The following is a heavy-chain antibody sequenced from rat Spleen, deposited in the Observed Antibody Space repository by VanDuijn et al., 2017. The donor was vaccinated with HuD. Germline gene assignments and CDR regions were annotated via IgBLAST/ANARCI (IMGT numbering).Heavy chain of an antibody. CDR1: GFTFSDYG. J-gene: IGHJ2*01. CDR3: ARRFDFDY. V-gene: IGHV5-29*01. Sequence: EVQLVESGGGLVQPGRSLKLSCAASGFTFSDYGVAWVRQAPTKGLEWVATMSYDGGTPYYRDSVKGRFTISRDNAKSTLYLQMDSLRSEDTATYYCARRFDFDYWGQGVMVTVSS. D-gene: IGHD4-1*01. CDR2: MSYDGGTP.